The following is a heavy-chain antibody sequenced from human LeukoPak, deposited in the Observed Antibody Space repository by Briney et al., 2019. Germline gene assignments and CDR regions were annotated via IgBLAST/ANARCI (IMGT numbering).Heavy chain of an antibody. CDR2: ISSSGRTI. V-gene: IGHV3-48*03. CDR1: GCTFNNYQ. Sequence: GGSLRLSFPSSGCTFNNYQMNWVRQAPGKGLECISYISSSGRTIYYADSLKGRFTVSRDNAKDSLYLRMNNLRAEDTAVYYCARGEYYFDYWGQGTLVTVSS. CDR3: ARGEYYFDY. J-gene: IGHJ4*02.